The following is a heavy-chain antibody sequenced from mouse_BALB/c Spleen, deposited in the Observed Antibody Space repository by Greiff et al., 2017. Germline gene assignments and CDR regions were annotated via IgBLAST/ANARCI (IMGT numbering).Heavy chain of an antibody. J-gene: IGHJ3*01. D-gene: IGHD1-2*01. Sequence: QVQLKESGPGLVAPSQSLSITCTVSGFSLTSYGVHWVRQPPGKGLEWLGVIWAGGSTNYNSALMSRLSISKDNSKSQVFLKMNSLQTDDTAMYYCARDITTATAYWGQGTLVTVSA. CDR3: ARDITTATAY. CDR1: GFSLTSYG. CDR2: IWAGGST. V-gene: IGHV2-9*02.